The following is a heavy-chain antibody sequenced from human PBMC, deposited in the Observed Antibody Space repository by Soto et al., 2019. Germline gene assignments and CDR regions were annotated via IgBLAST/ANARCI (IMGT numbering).Heavy chain of an antibody. J-gene: IGHJ3*02. CDR3: ARDLGDIVLVVAATQAFDI. CDR1: GGSISSYY. D-gene: IGHD2-15*01. Sequence: SETLSLTCTVSGGSISSYYWSWIRQPAGKGLEWIGRIYTSGSTNYNPSLKSRVTMSVDTSKNQFSLKLSSVTAADTAVYYCARDLGDIVLVVAATQAFDIWGQGTMVTVSS. CDR2: IYTSGST. V-gene: IGHV4-4*07.